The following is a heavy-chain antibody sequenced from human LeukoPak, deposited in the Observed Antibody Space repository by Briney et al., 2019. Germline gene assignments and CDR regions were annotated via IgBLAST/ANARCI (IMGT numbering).Heavy chain of an antibody. V-gene: IGHV4-39*07. CDR1: GGSISSSSYY. CDR2: IYHSGST. Sequence: PSETLSLTCTVSGGSISSSSYYWGWIRQPPGKGLEWIGSIYHSGSTYYNPSLKSRVTISVDTSKNQFSLKLSSVTAADTAVYYCARSSGYGAYWGQGTLVTVSS. CDR3: ARSSGYGAY. D-gene: IGHD5-12*01. J-gene: IGHJ4*02.